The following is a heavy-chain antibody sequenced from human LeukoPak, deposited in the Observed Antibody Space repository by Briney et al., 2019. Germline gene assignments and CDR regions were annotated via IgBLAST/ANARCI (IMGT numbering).Heavy chain of an antibody. D-gene: IGHD1-26*01. CDR3: ARDRGSYAYNWFDP. Sequence: GGSLRLSCAASGFTFSDYYMSWIRQAPGKGLEWVSYISSSGSTIYYADSVKGRFTISRDNAKNSLYLQMNSLRAEDTAVYYCARDRGSYAYNWFDPWGQGTLVTVSS. CDR1: GFTFSDYY. J-gene: IGHJ5*02. CDR2: ISSSGSTI. V-gene: IGHV3-11*04.